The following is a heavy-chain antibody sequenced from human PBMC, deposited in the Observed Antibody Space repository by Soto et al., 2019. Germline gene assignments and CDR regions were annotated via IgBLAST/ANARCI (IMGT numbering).Heavy chain of an antibody. CDR3: ARREYSYGYFDN. CDR1: GYRFSTYW. Sequence: PGESRKISCKAYGYRFSTYWIAWVRQMPGKGLEWMGIIYPDDSDSRDSPSFQGDVSISVDKSATTAYLEWSSLKASDTAVYYCARREYSYGYFDNWGQGTKVTVSS. D-gene: IGHD5-12*01. J-gene: IGHJ4*02. CDR2: IYPDDSDS. V-gene: IGHV5-51*01.